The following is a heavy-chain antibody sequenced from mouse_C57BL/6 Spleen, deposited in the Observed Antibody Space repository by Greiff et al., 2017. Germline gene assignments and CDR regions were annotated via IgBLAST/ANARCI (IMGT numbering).Heavy chain of an antibody. D-gene: IGHD1-1*01. CDR1: GYTFTSYW. Sequence: QVQLKQPGAELVKPGASVKVSCKASGYTFTSYWMHWVKPRPGQGLEWIGRIHPSDSDTTSNQKFKGKATLTVAKSSSTAYMQLSSLTSEDSAVYFCAIEGDYYGSRLAYWGQGTLVTVSA. CDR2: IHPSDSDT. CDR3: AIEGDYYGSRLAY. V-gene: IGHV1-74*01. J-gene: IGHJ3*01.